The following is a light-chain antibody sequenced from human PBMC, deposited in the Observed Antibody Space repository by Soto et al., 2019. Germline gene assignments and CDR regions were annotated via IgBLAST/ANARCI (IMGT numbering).Light chain of an antibody. Sequence: EIVLTQSPGTLSLSPGERATLSCRASQSVSNNYLAWYQQKPGQAPRLLIYAGSNRARGIPDRFGGGGSGTDFTRTVSGVEAEDFSVYYCQQYGTAPWTCGQGTNV. CDR3: QQYGTAPWT. CDR1: QSVSNNY. CDR2: AGS. V-gene: IGKV3-20*01. J-gene: IGKJ1*01.